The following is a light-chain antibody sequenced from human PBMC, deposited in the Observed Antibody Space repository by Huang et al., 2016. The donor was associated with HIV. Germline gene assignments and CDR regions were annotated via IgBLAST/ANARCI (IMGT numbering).Light chain of an antibody. V-gene: IGKV3-11*01. CDR1: QSVGNY. Sequence: IVLTQSPATLSWYPGERVTPSCRASQSVGNYIAWYQQHPGQSPKLHIYDTSKRATGTPGRFSGSGSGTDFTLTISSLQSEDFAVYYCQQRSSGVTFGGGTKVQVK. J-gene: IGKJ4*01. CDR3: QQRSSGVT. CDR2: DTS.